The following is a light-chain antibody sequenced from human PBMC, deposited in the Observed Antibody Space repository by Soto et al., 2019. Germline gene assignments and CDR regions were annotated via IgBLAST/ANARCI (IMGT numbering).Light chain of an antibody. CDR3: QSADISGPYV. J-gene: IGLJ1*01. CDR1: ALAKQY. V-gene: IGLV3-25*03. Sequence: SYELTQPPSVSVSPGQTARIPCSGDALAKQYAYWYQQKPGHAPVLVIYKDSERPSGIPERFSGSSSGTTVTLTISGVQAEDEADYYCQSADISGPYVFAIGTKVTVL. CDR2: KDS.